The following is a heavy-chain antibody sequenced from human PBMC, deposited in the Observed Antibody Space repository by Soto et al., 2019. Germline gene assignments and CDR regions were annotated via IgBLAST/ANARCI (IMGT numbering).Heavy chain of an antibody. Sequence: PSETLSLTCTFSGFSISSSSYYLGWIRQPPGKGLEWIGSIYYSGSTYYNPSLKSRVTISVDTSKNQFSLKLSSVTAADTAVYYCARPIAAADSEYNWFDPWGQGTLVTVS. V-gene: IGHV4-39*01. CDR3: ARPIAAADSEYNWFDP. CDR2: IYYSGST. J-gene: IGHJ5*02. D-gene: IGHD6-13*01. CDR1: GFSISSSSYY.